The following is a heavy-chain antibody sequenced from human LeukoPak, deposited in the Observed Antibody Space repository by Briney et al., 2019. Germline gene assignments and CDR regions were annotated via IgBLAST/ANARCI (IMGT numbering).Heavy chain of an antibody. J-gene: IGHJ4*02. D-gene: IGHD2-2*01. Sequence: ASVKVSCKVFGYTLTELSMHWVRQAPGKGLEWMGGFDPEDGETIYAQKFQGRVTMTEDTSTDTAYMELSSLRSEDTAVYYCATYCSGTSCEFDYWGQGTLVTVSP. CDR3: ATYCSGTSCEFDY. V-gene: IGHV1-24*01. CDR1: GYTLTELS. CDR2: FDPEDGET.